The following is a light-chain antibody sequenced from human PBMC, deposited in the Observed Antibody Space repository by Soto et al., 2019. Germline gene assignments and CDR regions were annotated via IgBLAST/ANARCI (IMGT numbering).Light chain of an antibody. V-gene: IGLV2-23*01. CDR3: CSSAPESTYV. CDR1: SSDVGAYNS. Sequence: QSALAQPASVSGSPGQSITISCTGTSSDVGAYNSVSWYQQHPHKAPQVIIYKGTQRPSGISNRFSGSTSGTVASLTISGLQADDEADYFCCSSAPESTYVFRTGTKLTVL. J-gene: IGLJ1*01. CDR2: KGT.